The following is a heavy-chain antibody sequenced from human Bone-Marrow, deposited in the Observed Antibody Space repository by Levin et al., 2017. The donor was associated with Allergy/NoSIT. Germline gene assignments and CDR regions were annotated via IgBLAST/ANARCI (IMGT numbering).Heavy chain of an antibody. CDR1: GGSFSGLY. V-gene: IGHV4-34*01. J-gene: IGHJ5*02. CDR2: INLSGNS. Sequence: SETLSLYCGVYGGSFSGLYWSWIRQSPGRGLEWIGEINLSGNSNYNPSLKTRVIMSVDTSKNQISLNVTSVTAADTAVYYCAKVNAAGPGSWFDPWGQGVLVTVSS. D-gene: IGHD3-10*01. CDR3: AKVNAAGPGSWFDP.